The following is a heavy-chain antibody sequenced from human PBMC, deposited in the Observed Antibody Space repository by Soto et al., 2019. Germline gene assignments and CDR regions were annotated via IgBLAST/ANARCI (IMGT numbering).Heavy chain of an antibody. J-gene: IGHJ5*02. CDR1: GYTFTSHG. Sequence: ASVKVSCKASGYTFTSHGISWVRQAPGQGLEWMGWISAYNGNTNYAQKLQGRVTMTTDTSTSTAYMELRSLRSDDTAVYYCARDLCSSSYNWFDPWGQGTLVTVSS. CDR2: ISAYNGNT. D-gene: IGHD6-13*01. V-gene: IGHV1-18*04. CDR3: ARDLCSSSYNWFDP.